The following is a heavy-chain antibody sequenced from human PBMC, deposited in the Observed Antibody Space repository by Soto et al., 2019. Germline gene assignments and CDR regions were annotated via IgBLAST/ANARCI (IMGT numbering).Heavy chain of an antibody. D-gene: IGHD3-10*01. CDR2: IYYSGST. V-gene: IGHV4-31*03. Sequence: SETLSLTCTVSGGSISSGGYYWSWIRQHPGKGLEWIGYIYYSGSTYYNPSLKSRVTISVDTSKNQFSLKLSSVTAADTAVYYCARARSGSKNVLLWFGVDYWGQGTLVTVS. J-gene: IGHJ4*02. CDR3: ARARSGSKNVLLWFGVDY. CDR1: GGSISSGGYY.